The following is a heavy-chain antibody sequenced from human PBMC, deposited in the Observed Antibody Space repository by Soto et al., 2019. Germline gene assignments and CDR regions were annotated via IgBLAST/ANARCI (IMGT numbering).Heavy chain of an antibody. J-gene: IGHJ6*02. CDR2: IYPGDSDT. Sequence: GESLKISCQGSGYIFTSYWIAWVRQMPGKGLECMGIIYPGDSDTRYSPSFQGQVTISADKSISTAYLQWSSLKASDTAMYYCARVFADHIYGLDVWGQGTTVTVSS. D-gene: IGHD3-16*01. CDR3: ARVFADHIYGLDV. CDR1: GYIFTSYW. V-gene: IGHV5-51*01.